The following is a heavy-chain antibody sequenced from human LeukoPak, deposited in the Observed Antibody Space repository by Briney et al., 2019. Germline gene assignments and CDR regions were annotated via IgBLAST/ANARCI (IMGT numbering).Heavy chain of an antibody. CDR2: IIPIFGTA. V-gene: IGHV1-69*05. D-gene: IGHD3-22*01. Sequence: SVKVSCKASGGTFSSYAISWVRQAPGQGLEWMGRIIPIFGTANYAQKFQGRVTITTDESTSTAYMELSSLRSEDTAVYYCARARNYYDSSGYYSVSFDYGDKGTLVSVSS. CDR3: ARARNYYDSSGYYSVSFDY. J-gene: IGHJ4*02. CDR1: GGTFSSYA.